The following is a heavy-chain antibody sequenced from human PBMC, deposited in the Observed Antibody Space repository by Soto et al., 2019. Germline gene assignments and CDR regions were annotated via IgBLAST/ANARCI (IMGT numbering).Heavy chain of an antibody. D-gene: IGHD5-18*01. CDR3: ARNRGVQLWIHDS. V-gene: IGHV3-33*01. Sequence: QVQLVESGGGVVQPGKSLTLSCVASGFSFSTFGMHWVRQAPGKGLEWVAVIWHDGSNKYYADSVKGRFTIFRDNSKNTLYLEMDGLTAEDTAMYYCARNRGVQLWIHDSWGQGTLVTVSS. J-gene: IGHJ5*01. CDR1: GFSFSTFG. CDR2: IWHDGSNK.